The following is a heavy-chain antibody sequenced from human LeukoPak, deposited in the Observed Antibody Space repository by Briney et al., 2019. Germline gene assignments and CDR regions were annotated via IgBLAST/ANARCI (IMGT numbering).Heavy chain of an antibody. Sequence: PGGSLRLSCAASGFTFSNAWMSGVRQAPGKGLEWVGHIKSKTDGGTTDYAAPVKGRFTISRDDSKNTLYLQMNSLQTEDTAVYYCTRQQLVFEYWGQGTLVTVSS. J-gene: IGHJ4*02. V-gene: IGHV3-15*01. CDR3: TRQQLVFEY. CDR2: IKSKTDGGTT. D-gene: IGHD6-13*01. CDR1: GFTFSNAW.